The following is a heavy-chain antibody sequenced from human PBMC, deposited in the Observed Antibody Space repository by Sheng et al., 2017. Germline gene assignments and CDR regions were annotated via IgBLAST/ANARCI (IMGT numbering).Heavy chain of an antibody. CDR3: AREMGISIFGLVSVQQPINNYFDP. CDR2: ISPGSGLV. J-gene: IGHJ5*02. Sequence: QVQLVQSGAEVKKPGSSVKVSCKASGGTFSARAINWVRQAPGQGLELMGRISPGSGLVHYTQKFQGRVTFTANTSTTTAFMELKSLTSEDTAVYYCAREMGISIFGLVSVQQPINNYFDPWGQGTLVTVSS. D-gene: IGHD3-3*01. CDR1: GGTFSARA. V-gene: IGHV1-69*04.